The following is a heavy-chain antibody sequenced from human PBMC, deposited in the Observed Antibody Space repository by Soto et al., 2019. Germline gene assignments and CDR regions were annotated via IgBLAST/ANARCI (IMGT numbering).Heavy chain of an antibody. J-gene: IGHJ4*02. Sequence: GGSLRLSCAASGFTFSSYAMTWVRQAPGKGLEWVALINGGGDSAYYADSVKGRFTISRGNFKNTLFLQMNSLRGEDTAVYYCARGATIDYWGQGTLVTVSS. V-gene: IGHV3-23*01. CDR3: ARGATIDY. CDR1: GFTFSSYA. CDR2: INGGGDSA.